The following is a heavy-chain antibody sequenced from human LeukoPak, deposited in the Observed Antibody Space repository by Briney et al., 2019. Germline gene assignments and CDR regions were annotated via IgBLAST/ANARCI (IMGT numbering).Heavy chain of an antibody. D-gene: IGHD3-10*01. CDR2: ISGSGGDT. V-gene: IGHV3-23*01. CDR3: AKLSRREVLSDDFDY. Sequence: GGSLRLSCAASGFTFSIFAMSWVRQAPGKGLEWVSSISGSGGDTYYADSVRGRFTISRDNSKNTLYLQMNSLRVEDTAIYYCAKLSRREVLSDDFDYWGQGTLVTVSS. CDR1: GFTFSIFA. J-gene: IGHJ4*02.